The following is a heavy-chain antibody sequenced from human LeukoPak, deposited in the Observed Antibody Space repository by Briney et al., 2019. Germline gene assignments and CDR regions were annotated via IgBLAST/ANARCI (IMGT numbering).Heavy chain of an antibody. Sequence: SQTLSLTCTVSGGSISSGDYYWSWIRQPPGKGLEWIGYIYYSGSTYYNPSLKSRVTISVDTSKNQFPLKLSSVTAADTAVYYCARSDGYSSPYYFDYWGQGTLVTVSS. D-gene: IGHD6-13*01. J-gene: IGHJ4*02. CDR1: GGSISSGDYY. V-gene: IGHV4-30-4*01. CDR2: IYYSGST. CDR3: ARSDGYSSPYYFDY.